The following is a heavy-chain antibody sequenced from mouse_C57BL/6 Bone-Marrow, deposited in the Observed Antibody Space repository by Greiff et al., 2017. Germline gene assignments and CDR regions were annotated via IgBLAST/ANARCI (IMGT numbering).Heavy chain of an antibody. CDR1: GFTFTDYY. CDR3: ARYDYGSSFTAGFAY. Sequence: EVHLVESGGGLVQPGGSLSLSCAASGFTFTDYYMSWVRQPPGKALEWLGFIRNKANGYTTEYSASVKGRFTISRDNSQSILYLQMNALRAEDSATYYCARYDYGSSFTAGFAYWGQGTLVTVSA. D-gene: IGHD1-1*01. J-gene: IGHJ3*01. V-gene: IGHV7-3*01. CDR2: IRNKANGYTT.